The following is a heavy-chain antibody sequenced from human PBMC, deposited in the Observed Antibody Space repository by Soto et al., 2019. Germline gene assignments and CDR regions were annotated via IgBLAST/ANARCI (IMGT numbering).Heavy chain of an antibody. J-gene: IGHJ4*02. CDR3: ARGAYYYDSSGYYPHYFDY. CDR1: GYSFTSYW. Sequence: GESLKISCKGSGYSFTSYWIGWVRQMPGKGLEWMGIIYPGDSDTRYSPSFQGQDTISADKSISTAYLQWSSLKASDTAMYYCARGAYYYDSSGYYPHYFDYWGQGTLVTVSS. V-gene: IGHV5-51*01. CDR2: IYPGDSDT. D-gene: IGHD3-22*01.